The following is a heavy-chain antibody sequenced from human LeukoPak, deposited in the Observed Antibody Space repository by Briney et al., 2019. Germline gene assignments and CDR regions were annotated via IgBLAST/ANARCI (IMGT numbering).Heavy chain of an antibody. V-gene: IGHV1-2*02. CDR2: INPKSGGT. J-gene: IGHJ5*02. D-gene: IGHD3-16*01. CDR3: ARSMVFGGVRGTYFDP. CDR1: GYTFTGYF. Sequence: GASVKVSCKASGYTFTGYFIHWVRQAPGQGLEWMGWINPKSGGTNYQQKFQDRVTMTRDTSITTAYMEMSRLRSDDTAVYYCARSMVFGGVRGTYFDPWGQGPLVTVSS.